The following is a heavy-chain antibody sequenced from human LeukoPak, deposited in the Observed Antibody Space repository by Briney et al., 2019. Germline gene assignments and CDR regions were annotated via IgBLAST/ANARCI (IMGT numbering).Heavy chain of an antibody. D-gene: IGHD3-22*01. V-gene: IGHV3-23*01. CDR2: ISGSGGST. CDR3: AKSTRDLNYYDSSGYAEYFQH. J-gene: IGHJ1*01. Sequence: GGPLRLSCAASGFTFSSYAMSWVRQAPGKGLEWVSAISGSGGSTYYADSVKGRFTISRDNSKNTLYLQMNSLRAEDTAVYYCAKSTRDLNYYDSSGYAEYFQHWGQGTLVTVSS. CDR1: GFTFSSYA.